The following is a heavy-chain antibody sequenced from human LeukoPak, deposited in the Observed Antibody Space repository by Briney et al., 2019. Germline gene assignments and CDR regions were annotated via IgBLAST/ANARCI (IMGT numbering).Heavy chain of an antibody. D-gene: IGHD6-6*01. J-gene: IGHJ3*02. CDR1: GGSISSSNW. Sequence: SGTLSLTCAVSGGSISSSNWWSWVRQPPGKGLEWIGEIYHSGSTNYNPSLKSRVTISVDKSKNQFSLKLRSVTAADTAVYYCARVASIAARPPVNAFDIWGQGTMVTVSS. V-gene: IGHV4-4*02. CDR2: IYHSGST. CDR3: ARVASIAARPPVNAFDI.